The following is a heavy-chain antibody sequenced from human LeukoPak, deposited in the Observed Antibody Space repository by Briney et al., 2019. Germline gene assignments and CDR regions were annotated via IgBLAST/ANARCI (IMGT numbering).Heavy chain of an antibody. CDR3: ARGWAVRD. CDR1: GDSINSNSYD. V-gene: IGHV4-39*07. D-gene: IGHD6-19*01. CDR2: IYYSGST. J-gene: IGHJ4*02. Sequence: SETLSLTCSVSGDSINSNSYDWGWIRQPPGKGLEWIGSIYYSGSTFYNPSLKSRVTISMDTSKNQFSLKLNSVTAADTAVYHCARGWAVRDWGQGTLVTVSS.